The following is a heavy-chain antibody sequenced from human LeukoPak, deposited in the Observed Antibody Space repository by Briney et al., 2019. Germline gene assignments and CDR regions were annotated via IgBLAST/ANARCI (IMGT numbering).Heavy chain of an antibody. Sequence: GASVKVSCKASGGTFTSYAISWVRQAPGQGLEWMGGIIPIFGTANYAQKFQGRVTITADESTSTAYMELSSLRSEDTAVYYCASKWGELNWSSCDYWGQGTLVTVSS. V-gene: IGHV1-69*13. CDR1: GGTFTSYA. J-gene: IGHJ4*02. D-gene: IGHD1-1*01. CDR2: IIPIFGTA. CDR3: ASKWGELNWSSCDY.